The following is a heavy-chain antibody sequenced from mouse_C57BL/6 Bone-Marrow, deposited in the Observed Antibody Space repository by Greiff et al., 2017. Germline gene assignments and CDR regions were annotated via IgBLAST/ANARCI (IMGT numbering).Heavy chain of an antibody. Sequence: EVQGVESGGGLVKPGGSLKLSCAASGSTFSDYGMHWVRQAPEKGLEWVAYISSGSSTIYYADTVKGRFTISRDNAKNTLFLQMTSLRSEDTAMYYCAGGMFAYWGQGTLVTVSA. V-gene: IGHV5-17*01. J-gene: IGHJ3*01. CDR2: ISSGSSTI. CDR1: GSTFSDYG. CDR3: AGGMFAY.